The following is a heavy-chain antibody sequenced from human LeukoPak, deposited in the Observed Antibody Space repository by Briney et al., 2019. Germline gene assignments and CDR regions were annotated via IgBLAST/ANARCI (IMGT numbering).Heavy chain of an antibody. J-gene: IGHJ6*03. CDR3: ARENPDPHYYYMDV. V-gene: IGHV3-7*01. CDR1: GFTFSRYW. Sequence: PGGSLRLSCAASGFTFSRYWMSWVRQAPGKGLEWVANIKQDGSEKYYVDSVKGRFTISRDNAKNSLYLQMNSLRAEDTAVYYCARENPDPHYYYMDVWGKGTTVTVSS. CDR2: IKQDGSEK.